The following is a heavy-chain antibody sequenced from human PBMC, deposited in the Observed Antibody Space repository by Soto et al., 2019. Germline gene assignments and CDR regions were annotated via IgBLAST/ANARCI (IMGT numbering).Heavy chain of an antibody. J-gene: IGHJ6*02. CDR2: INPNSGGT. CDR3: ARDSIPNYYDSSLPSGMDV. CDR1: GYTFTGYY. D-gene: IGHD3-22*01. Sequence: GASVKVSCKASGYTFTGYYMHCVRQAPGQGLEWMGWINPNSGGTNYAQKFQGWVTMTRDTSISTAYMELSRLRSDDTAVYYCARDSIPNYYDSSLPSGMDVWGQGTTVTVS. V-gene: IGHV1-2*04.